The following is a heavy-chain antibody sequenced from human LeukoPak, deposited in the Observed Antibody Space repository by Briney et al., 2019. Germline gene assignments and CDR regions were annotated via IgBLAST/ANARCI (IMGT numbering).Heavy chain of an antibody. D-gene: IGHD2-15*01. CDR2: ISHDGSNI. Sequence: GGSLRLSCAASGFTFSSYGMHWVRQAPGKGLEWVAVISHDGSNIYYGDSVKGRFSISGDNSKNTLYLQMNSLRVEDTAVYYCAKDPYRVVVATGNYLDPWGQGTLVTVSS. CDR1: GFTFSSYG. V-gene: IGHV3-30*18. CDR3: AKDPYRVVVATGNYLDP. J-gene: IGHJ5*02.